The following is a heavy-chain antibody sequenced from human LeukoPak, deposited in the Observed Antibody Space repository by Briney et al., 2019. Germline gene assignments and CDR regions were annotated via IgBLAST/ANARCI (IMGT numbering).Heavy chain of an antibody. D-gene: IGHD6-19*01. CDR1: GFTFSSYV. V-gene: IGHV3-23*01. CDR2: ISDSGGST. Sequence: PGGSLRLSCAASGFTFSSYVMTWVRQAPGKGLEWVSAISDSGGSTYYADSVKGRFAISRDNSKNTLYLQMNSLRAEDTAVYYCAKAGYSSGDYWGQGTLVTVSS. CDR3: AKAGYSSGDY. J-gene: IGHJ4*02.